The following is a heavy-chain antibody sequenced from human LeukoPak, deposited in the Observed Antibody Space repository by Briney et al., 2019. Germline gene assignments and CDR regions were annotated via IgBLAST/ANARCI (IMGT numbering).Heavy chain of an antibody. Sequence: PGGSLRLSCVASGFTFSRYWMHWVRQAPGKGLEWVSYISTSGSTIYYADSVKGRFTISRDNAKNSLYLQMNSLRAEDTAVYYCARENYSTGWSYFDYWGQGTLVTVSS. D-gene: IGHD6-19*01. CDR1: GFTFSRYW. V-gene: IGHV3-48*04. CDR3: ARENYSTGWSYFDY. J-gene: IGHJ4*02. CDR2: ISTSGSTI.